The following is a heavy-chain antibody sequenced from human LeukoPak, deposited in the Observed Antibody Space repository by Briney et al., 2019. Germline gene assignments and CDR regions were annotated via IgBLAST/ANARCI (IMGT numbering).Heavy chain of an antibody. V-gene: IGHV3-21*01. Sequence: GGSLRLSCAASGFTFSAYTMNWVRQAPGKGLEWVSSIGGYSTYIYYADSVKGRFTISRDNAENSLYLQMNSLRAEDTAVYYCARDDRYSYGYNDYWGQGTLVTVSS. CDR3: ARDDRYSYGYNDY. J-gene: IGHJ4*02. CDR1: GFTFSAYT. D-gene: IGHD5-18*01. CDR2: IGGYSTYI.